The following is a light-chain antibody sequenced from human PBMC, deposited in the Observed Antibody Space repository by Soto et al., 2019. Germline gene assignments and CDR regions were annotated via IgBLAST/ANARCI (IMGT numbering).Light chain of an antibody. CDR2: HTS. Sequence: ENVLTQSPGTLSLSPGERATLSCRASQSISSSSLAWYQQEPGRAPRLLIYHTSSRATGIPDRFSGSGSGTDFTLTISRLEPEDFEVYYCQQYDTSPRTFGQGTKVDIK. CDR3: QQYDTSPRT. CDR1: QSISSSS. J-gene: IGKJ1*01. V-gene: IGKV3-20*01.